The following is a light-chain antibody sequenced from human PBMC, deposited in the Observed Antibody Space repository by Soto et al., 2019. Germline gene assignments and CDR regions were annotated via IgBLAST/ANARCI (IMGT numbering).Light chain of an antibody. J-gene: IGLJ1*01. CDR3: SSLTSSTSYV. Sequence: QSALAQPASVSGSPGQSIAISCTGTSSDVGSYNSVSWYQQYPGKAPKLVIHDVNNRPSGISDRFSGSKSGNTASLTISGLQAEDEADYYCSSLTSSTSYVFGTGTKVTGL. CDR2: DVN. V-gene: IGLV2-14*03. CDR1: SSDVGSYNS.